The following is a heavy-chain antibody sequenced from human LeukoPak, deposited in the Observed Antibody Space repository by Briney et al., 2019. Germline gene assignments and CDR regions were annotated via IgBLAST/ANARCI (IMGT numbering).Heavy chain of an antibody. Sequence: ASVKVSCKASGGTFSSYAISWVRQAPGQGLGWMGRIIPIFGTANYAQKFQGRVTITADKSTSTAYMELSSLRSEDTAVYYCATGAGAYDYGGKEIDYWGQGTLVTVSS. CDR3: ATGAGAYDYGGKEIDY. CDR2: IIPIFGTA. CDR1: GGTFSSYA. J-gene: IGHJ4*02. V-gene: IGHV1-69*06. D-gene: IGHD4-23*01.